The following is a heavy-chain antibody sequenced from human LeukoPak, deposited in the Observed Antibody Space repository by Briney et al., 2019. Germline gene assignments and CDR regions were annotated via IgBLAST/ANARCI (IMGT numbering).Heavy chain of an antibody. CDR3: AREQDYYDSSGYSNWFDP. J-gene: IGHJ5*02. Sequence: SVKVSCKASGGTFSSYAISWVRQAPGQGLEWMGGIIPIFGTANYAQKFQGRVTITADESTSTAYMELSSLRSEDTAVYYCAREQDYYDSSGYSNWFDPWGQGALVTVSS. V-gene: IGHV1-69*13. CDR2: IIPIFGTA. CDR1: GGTFSSYA. D-gene: IGHD3-22*01.